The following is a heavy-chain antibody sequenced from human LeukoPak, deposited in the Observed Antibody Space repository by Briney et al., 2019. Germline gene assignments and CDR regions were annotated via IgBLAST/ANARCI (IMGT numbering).Heavy chain of an antibody. CDR3: ARSLRWLQALDY. J-gene: IGHJ4*02. V-gene: IGHV3-11*01. D-gene: IGHD5-24*01. Sequence: PGGSLRLSCAASGFTFSDYYMSWIRQAPGKGLEWVSYISSSGTTIYYADSVKGRFTISRDNAKNSLYLQMNSLRAEDTAVYYCARSLRWLQALDYWGQGTLVTVSS. CDR2: ISSSGTTI. CDR1: GFTFSDYY.